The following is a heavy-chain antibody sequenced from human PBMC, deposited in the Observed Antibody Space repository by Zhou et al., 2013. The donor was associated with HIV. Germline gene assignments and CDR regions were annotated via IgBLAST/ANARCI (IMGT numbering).Heavy chain of an antibody. Sequence: QVQLVQSGAEVKKPGASVKISCKTSGYTFTTYFIHWVRQAPGQGLEWMGIINPGSGSARHAPNFQGRLTMSRDTSTRIVYLEIKSLTSEDTAMYFCRTGWDLDNFYYYYMDVWGEGTMVTVSS. J-gene: IGHJ6*03. CDR1: GYTFTTYF. V-gene: IGHV1-46*01. D-gene: IGHD1-26*01. CDR3: RTGWDLDNFYYYYMDV. CDR2: INPGSGSA.